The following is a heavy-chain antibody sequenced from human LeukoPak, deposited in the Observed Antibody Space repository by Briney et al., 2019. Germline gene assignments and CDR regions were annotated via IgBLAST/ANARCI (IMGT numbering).Heavy chain of an antibody. V-gene: IGHV3-21*01. CDR3: ARDRPTGASRLFVVQ. Sequence: GGSLSLPCEPSGFTFRSFGMTWARRPPGKGREGAPSMSSGSRYIYYADSVRGRFTISRDNAKNSLYLLMNSLRAEDTAVYYCARDRPTGASRLFVVQWGQGTLVTVSS. J-gene: IGHJ4*02. CDR2: MSSGSRYI. D-gene: IGHD3-3*01. CDR1: GFTFRSFG.